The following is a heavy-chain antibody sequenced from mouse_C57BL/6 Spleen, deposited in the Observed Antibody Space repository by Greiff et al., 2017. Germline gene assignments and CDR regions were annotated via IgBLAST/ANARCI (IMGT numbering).Heavy chain of an antibody. J-gene: IGHJ3*01. CDR2: IDPETGGT. V-gene: IGHV1-15*01. CDR3: ARSGDPFAY. CDR1: GYTFTDYE. D-gene: IGHD3-1*01. Sequence: QVQLQQSGAELVRPGASVTLSCKASGYTFTDYEMHWVKQTPVHGLEWIGAIDPETGGTAYNQKFKGKAILTADKSSSTAYMQLSSLTSEDSAVYYCARSGDPFAYWGQGTLVTVSA.